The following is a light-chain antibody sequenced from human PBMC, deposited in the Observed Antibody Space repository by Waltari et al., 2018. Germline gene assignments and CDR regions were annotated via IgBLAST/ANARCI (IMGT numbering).Light chain of an antibody. V-gene: IGLV2-14*01. CDR1: SRDVGGYKY. Sequence: QSALTQPASVSGSPGQSITISCTGTSRDVGGYKYVSWYQQHPGKAPKLMIYDVSNRPSGVSSRFSGSKSGNTASLTISGLQAEDEADYYCSSYTSSSVVFGGGTKLTVL. CDR2: DVS. J-gene: IGLJ2*01. CDR3: SSYTSSSVV.